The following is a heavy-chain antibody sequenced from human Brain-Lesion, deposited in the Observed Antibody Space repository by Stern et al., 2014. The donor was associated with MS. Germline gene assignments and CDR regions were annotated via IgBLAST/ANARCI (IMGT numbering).Heavy chain of an antibody. J-gene: IGHJ6*02. CDR3: ARRRSLLGTYGMDV. CDR2: IWYDGSET. V-gene: IGHV3-33*01. CDR1: GFTFINYG. D-gene: IGHD3-16*01. Sequence: VQLVETGGGVVQPGRSLRLSCAPAGFTFINYGMHWVRRAPGKGLEWVALIWYDGSETYYADSVRGRFIISRDNSKNVLFLQMNSLRVEDTAVYYCARRRSLLGTYGMDVWGQGTAVIVSS.